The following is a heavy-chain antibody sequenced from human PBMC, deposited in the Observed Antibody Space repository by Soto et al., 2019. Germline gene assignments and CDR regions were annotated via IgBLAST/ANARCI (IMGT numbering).Heavy chain of an antibody. Sequence: QVQLVQSGAEVKKPGASVKVSCKASGYTFTSYDINWVRQSTGQGLEWMGWMNPNSGNTGYAQKIQGRVTLTRTTSISAAYMKLSSLRSEDTAVYYCARESQWLTDYWGQGTLVTVSS. CDR3: ARESQWLTDY. V-gene: IGHV1-8*01. D-gene: IGHD6-19*01. CDR2: MNPNSGNT. CDR1: GYTFTSYD. J-gene: IGHJ4*02.